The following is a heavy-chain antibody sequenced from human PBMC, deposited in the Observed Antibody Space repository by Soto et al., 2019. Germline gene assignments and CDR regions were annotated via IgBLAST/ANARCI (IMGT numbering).Heavy chain of an antibody. CDR3: ARKYDSSGYSFDY. D-gene: IGHD3-22*01. CDR1: GGTFSSYA. CDR2: IIPIFGTA. Sequence: SVKVSCKASGGTFSSYAISWVRQAPGQGLEWMGGIIPIFGTANYAQKFQGRVTITADESTSTAYMELSSLRSEDTAVYYCARKYDSSGYSFDYWGQGTLVTVSS. V-gene: IGHV1-69*13. J-gene: IGHJ4*02.